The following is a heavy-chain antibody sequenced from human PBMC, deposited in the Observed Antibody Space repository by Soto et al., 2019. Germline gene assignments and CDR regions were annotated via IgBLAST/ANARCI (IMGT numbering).Heavy chain of an antibody. Sequence: QVQLVQSGAEVKKPGASVTVSCKASGYTFTTHXXXWVRQAPGQGLEWMGIINPSGGRTTYALKFQGRVSLTSDRPTNTVYMEMSSLRSEDTAVYYCARAGENYGSGTFSPPLRYYFNSWGQGTLVTVSS. J-gene: IGHJ4*02. CDR2: INPSGGRT. CDR3: ARAGENYGSGTFSPPLRYYFNS. V-gene: IGHV1-46*01. D-gene: IGHD3-10*01. CDR1: GYTFTTHX.